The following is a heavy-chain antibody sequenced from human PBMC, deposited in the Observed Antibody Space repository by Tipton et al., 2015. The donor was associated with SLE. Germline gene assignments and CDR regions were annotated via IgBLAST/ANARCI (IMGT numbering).Heavy chain of an antibody. CDR3: VRENRGLDY. D-gene: IGHD7-27*01. CDR1: GGSISSGSYY. Sequence: TLSLTCTVSGGSISSGSYYWGWIRQPAGKGLEWIGRIHTTGSTNYNSSLKSRVTISIDTSKNQFSLQLNSVTAADTAVYYCVRENRGLDYWGQGTVVTVSS. J-gene: IGHJ4*02. CDR2: IHTTGST. V-gene: IGHV4-61*02.